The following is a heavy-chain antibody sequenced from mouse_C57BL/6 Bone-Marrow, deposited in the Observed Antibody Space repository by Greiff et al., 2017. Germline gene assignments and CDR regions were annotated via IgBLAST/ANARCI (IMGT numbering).Heavy chain of an antibody. CDR3: ARTPPITTVVARYWYFDV. D-gene: IGHD1-1*01. J-gene: IGHJ1*03. CDR2: IYPGSGST. V-gene: IGHV1-55*01. Sequence: QVQLQQPGAELVKPGASVKMSCKASGYTFTSYWITWVKQRPGQGLEWIGDIYPGSGSTNYNEKFKSKATLTVDTSSSTAYMQLSSLTSEDSAVYCCARTPPITTVVARYWYFDVWGTGTTVTVSS. CDR1: GYTFTSYW.